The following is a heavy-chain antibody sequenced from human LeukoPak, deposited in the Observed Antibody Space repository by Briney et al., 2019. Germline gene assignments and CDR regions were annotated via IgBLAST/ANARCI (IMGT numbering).Heavy chain of an antibody. Sequence: PSETLSLTCAVYGGSFSGYYWSWIRQPPGKGLEWIGEINHSGSTNYNPSLKSRVTISVDTSKNQFSLKLSSVTAADTAVYYCARLEGRGYSYGQAYYYMDVWGKGTTVTVSS. CDR1: GGSFSGYY. CDR3: ARLEGRGYSYGQAYYYMDV. D-gene: IGHD5-18*01. V-gene: IGHV4-34*01. J-gene: IGHJ6*03. CDR2: INHSGST.